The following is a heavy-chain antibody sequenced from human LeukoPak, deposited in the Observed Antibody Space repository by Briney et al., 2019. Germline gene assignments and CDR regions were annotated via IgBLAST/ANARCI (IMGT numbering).Heavy chain of an antibody. CDR3: ARVVLPPVTFDY. Sequence: GGSLRLSCAASGFTFSSYAMSWVRQAPGKGLEWVSAISGSGGSTYYADSVKGRFTISRDNSKNTLYLQMNSLRAEDTAVYYCARVVLPPVTFDYWGQGTLVTVSS. V-gene: IGHV3-23*01. J-gene: IGHJ4*02. CDR1: GFTFSSYA. CDR2: ISGSGGST. D-gene: IGHD2-21*02.